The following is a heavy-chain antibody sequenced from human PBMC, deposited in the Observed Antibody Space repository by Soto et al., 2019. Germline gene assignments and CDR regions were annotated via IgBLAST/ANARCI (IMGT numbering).Heavy chain of an antibody. CDR1: DDSITKYY. D-gene: IGHD1-20*01. CDR3: AREYMRWVDP. J-gene: IGHJ5*02. Sequence: QVQLQESGPGLVKPSETLSLTCTVSDDSITKYYWSWIRQPPGKGLEWVGYIYHTGSSSYNPSLKSRVAMSMDTSKRQISLKLTSVTAADTAVYHCAREYMRWVDPWGQGTLVTVSS. V-gene: IGHV4-59*01. CDR2: IYHTGSS.